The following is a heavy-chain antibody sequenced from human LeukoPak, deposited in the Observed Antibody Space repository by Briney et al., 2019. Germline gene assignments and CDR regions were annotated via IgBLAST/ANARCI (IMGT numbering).Heavy chain of an antibody. V-gene: IGHV4-39*01. J-gene: IGHJ4*02. CDR2: IYYSGST. Sequence: SETLSLTCTVSGGSIRSSSYYWGWIRQPPGKGLEWIGSIYYSGSTYYNASLKSRGTISVDTSKNQFSLTLSSVTAADTAVYYCARHVGGSRYYDFWSGYYTDFWGQGTLVTVSS. D-gene: IGHD3-3*01. CDR1: GGSIRSSSYY. CDR3: ARHVGGSRYYDFWSGYYTDF.